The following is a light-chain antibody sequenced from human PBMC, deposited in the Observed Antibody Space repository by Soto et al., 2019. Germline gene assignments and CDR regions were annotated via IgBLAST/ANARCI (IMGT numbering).Light chain of an antibody. CDR1: QSVSSSY. V-gene: IGKV3-20*01. CDR3: QQSGSTPAT. Sequence: EMGLTQAIDSAAFCPGERATISCRASQSVSSSYLAWYQQKPGQAPRLLIYGASSRATGIPDRFSGSGSGTDFPLTTSILEPEDFAAYYFQQSGSTPATFGEGTRLEIK. CDR2: GAS. J-gene: IGKJ5*01.